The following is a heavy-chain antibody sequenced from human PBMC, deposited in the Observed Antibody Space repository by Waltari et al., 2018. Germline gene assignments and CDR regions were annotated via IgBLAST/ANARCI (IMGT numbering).Heavy chain of an antibody. CDR2: MNPNSGNT. D-gene: IGHD3-22*01. J-gene: IGHJ4*02. V-gene: IGHV1-8*01. CDR3: AAKYYYDSSGYYWIDY. CDR1: GYTFTSYD. Sequence: QVQLVQSGAEVKKPGASVKVSCKASGYTFTSYDINWVRQATGQGLEWMGWMNPNSGNTGYAQKFQGRVTMTRKTSISTAYMELSSLRSEDTAVYYCAAKYYYDSSGYYWIDYWGQGTLVTVSS.